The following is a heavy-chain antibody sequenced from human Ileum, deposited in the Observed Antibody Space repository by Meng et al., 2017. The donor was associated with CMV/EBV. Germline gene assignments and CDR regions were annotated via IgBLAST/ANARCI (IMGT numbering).Heavy chain of an antibody. J-gene: IGHJ4*02. Sequence: HLEGSASGLVAPADTLLFTCPVCGGAASSPASVWAGIRRPPGKGLEWIATISYSGNTHYNPSLKSPVTISLDTSNNLFSLKLTSLTAANTAVYYCAREPPAGQQLDWGQGTLVTVSS. D-gene: IGHD6-13*01. CDR2: ISYSGNT. V-gene: IGHV4-39*07. CDR3: AREPPAGQQLD. CDR1: GGAASSPASV.